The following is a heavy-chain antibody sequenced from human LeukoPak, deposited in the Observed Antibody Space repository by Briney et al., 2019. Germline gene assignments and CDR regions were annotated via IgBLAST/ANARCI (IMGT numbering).Heavy chain of an antibody. J-gene: IGHJ4*02. CDR1: GGSISSYY. Sequence: SETLSLTCTVSGGSISSYYWSWLRQPPGKGLEWIGYIYYSGSTNYNPSLKSRVTISVDTSKNQFSLKLSSVTAADTAVYYCAREGRLQYMDNFDYWGQGTLVTVSS. CDR2: IYYSGST. V-gene: IGHV4-59*01. D-gene: IGHD5-24*01. CDR3: AREGRLQYMDNFDY.